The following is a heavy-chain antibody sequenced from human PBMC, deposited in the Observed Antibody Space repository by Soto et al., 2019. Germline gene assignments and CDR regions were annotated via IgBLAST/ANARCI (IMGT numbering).Heavy chain of an antibody. V-gene: IGHV3-33*01. CDR1: GFTFSSYG. Sequence: QVQLVESGGGVVQPGRSLRLSCAASGFTFSSYGMHWVGQAPGKGLEWVAVIWYDGSNKYYADSVKGRFTTSRDNSKNRLYLQMNSLRAEDTAVYFCARGDGAGRAEWGQGTLVTVSS. CDR3: ARGDGAGRAE. CDR2: IWYDGSNK. J-gene: IGHJ4*02. D-gene: IGHD3-10*01.